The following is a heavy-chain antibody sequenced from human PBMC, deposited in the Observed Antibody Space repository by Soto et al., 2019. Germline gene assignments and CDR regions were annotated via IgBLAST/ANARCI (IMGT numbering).Heavy chain of an antibody. CDR1: GFTFISYE. CDR3: ARDSITIFGVVLYGMDV. Sequence: GGSLRLSCAASGFTFISYEMNWVRQAPGKGLEWVSYISSSGSTIYYADSVKGRFTISRDNAKNSLYLQMNSLRAEDTAVYYCARDSITIFGVVLYGMDVWGQGTTVTVSS. V-gene: IGHV3-48*03. D-gene: IGHD3-3*01. CDR2: ISSSGSTI. J-gene: IGHJ6*02.